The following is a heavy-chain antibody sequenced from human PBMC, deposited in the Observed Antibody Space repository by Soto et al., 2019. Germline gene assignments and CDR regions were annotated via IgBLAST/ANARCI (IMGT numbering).Heavy chain of an antibody. D-gene: IGHD6-13*01. V-gene: IGHV4-59*01. CDR2: VYYSGNT. CDR3: ARKGAAASYAHYYMDV. Sequence: SEPLCLTCTVSGGSSSPYYWSWIRQPPGKGLEWIGYVYYSGNTNYNPSLESRVTISVDTSRNRFSLNLTSATAADTAVYYCARKGAAASYAHYYMDVWGRGTAVTVS. CDR1: GGSSSPYY. J-gene: IGHJ6*03.